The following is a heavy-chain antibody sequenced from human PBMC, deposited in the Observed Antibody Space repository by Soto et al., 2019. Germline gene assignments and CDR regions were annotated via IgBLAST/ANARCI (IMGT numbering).Heavy chain of an antibody. Sequence: EVQLLESGGGLVQPGGSLRLSCAASGFSFSSYAMNWVRQAPGKGLECVSVISGSDSSTYYADSVEGRFTISRDNSKNTMYLQRSSRRAEDTAVYYCARVLCGSSSCHYYFYGMDVWGQGTTVTVSS. J-gene: IGHJ6*02. CDR3: ARVLCGSSSCHYYFYGMDV. V-gene: IGHV3-23*01. CDR1: GFSFSSYA. CDR2: ISGSDSST. D-gene: IGHD6-6*01.